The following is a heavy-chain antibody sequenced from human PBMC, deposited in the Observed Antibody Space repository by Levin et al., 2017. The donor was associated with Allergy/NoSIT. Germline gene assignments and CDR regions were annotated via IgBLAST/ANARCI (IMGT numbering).Heavy chain of an antibody. CDR1: GYTFKNYG. CDR3: ARFVVTPVSYFYMDV. D-gene: IGHD2-2*01. J-gene: IGHJ6*03. V-gene: IGHV1-18*01. Sequence: GASVKVSCKASGYTFKNYGISWVRQAPGQGLEWMGWISTHNGNTNYAQSFKGRVTMTTDKSTSTADMELRSLISDDTAVYYCARFVVTPVSYFYMDVWGKGTTVTVSS. CDR2: ISTHNGNT.